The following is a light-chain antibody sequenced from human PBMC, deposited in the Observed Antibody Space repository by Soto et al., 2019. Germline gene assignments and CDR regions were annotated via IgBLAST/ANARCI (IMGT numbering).Light chain of an antibody. CDR1: QSISSW. CDR2: DAS. Sequence: DIQMTQSPSTLSASVGDRVTITCRASQSISSWLAWYQQKPGKAPKLLIYDASSLESGVPLRFSGSGSGTEFTLTISSLQPDDFATYYCQQYNSYSPSTFGPGTKVDIK. CDR3: QQYNSYSPST. V-gene: IGKV1-5*01. J-gene: IGKJ3*01.